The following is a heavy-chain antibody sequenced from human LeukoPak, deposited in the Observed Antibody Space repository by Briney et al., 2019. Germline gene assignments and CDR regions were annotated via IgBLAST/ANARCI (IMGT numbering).Heavy chain of an antibody. CDR3: ARARTMVRGANGMWFDY. CDR1: GGSISSSSYY. CDR2: IYYSGST. J-gene: IGHJ4*02. Sequence: SETLSLTCTVSGGSISSSSYYWGWIRQPPGKGLEWIGSIYYSGSTYYNPSLKSRVTISVDTSKNQFSLKLSSVTAADTAVYYCARARTMVRGANGMWFDYWGQGTLVTVSS. D-gene: IGHD3-10*01. V-gene: IGHV4-39*07.